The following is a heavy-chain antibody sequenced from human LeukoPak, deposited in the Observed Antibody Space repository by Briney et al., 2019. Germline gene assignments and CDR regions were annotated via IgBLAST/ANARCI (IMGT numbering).Heavy chain of an antibody. J-gene: IGHJ4*02. CDR2: IYHSGST. CDR3: ASVSTYYDILTGYYPFDY. CDR1: GYSISSGYY. Sequence: KSSETLSLTCTVSGYSISSGYYWGWIRQPPGKGLEWIGSIYHSGSTYYNPSLKSRVTISVDTSKNQFSLKLSSVTAADTAVYYCASVSTYYDILTGYYPFDYWGQGTLVTVSS. V-gene: IGHV4-38-2*02. D-gene: IGHD3-9*01.